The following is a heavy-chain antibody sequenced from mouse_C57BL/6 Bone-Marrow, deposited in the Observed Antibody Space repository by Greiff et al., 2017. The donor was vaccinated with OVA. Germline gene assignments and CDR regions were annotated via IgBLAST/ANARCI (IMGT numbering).Heavy chain of an antibody. CDR2: IYPRSGNT. D-gene: IGHD2-13*01. V-gene: IGHV1-81*01. CDR1: GYTFTSYG. J-gene: IGHJ2*01. CDR3: ARRDYRFDY. Sequence: VMLVESGAELARPGASVKLSCKASGYTFTSYGISWVKQRTGQGLEWFGEIYPRSGNTYYNEKFKGKATLTADKSSSTAYMELRSLTSEDSAVYFCARRDYRFDYWGQGTTLTVSS.